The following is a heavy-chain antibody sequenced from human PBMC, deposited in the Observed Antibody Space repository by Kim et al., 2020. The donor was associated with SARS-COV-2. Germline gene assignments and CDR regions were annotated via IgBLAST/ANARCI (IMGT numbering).Heavy chain of an antibody. CDR1: GGSISSSSYY. Sequence: SETLSLTCTVSGGSISSSSYYWGWIRQPPGKGLEWIGSIYYSGSTYYNPSLKSRVTISVDTSKNQFSLKLSSVTAADTAVYYCARTYYYDSSGYYYGYLFDYWGQGTLVTVSS. CDR3: ARTYYYDSSGYYYGYLFDY. J-gene: IGHJ4*02. CDR2: IYYSGST. D-gene: IGHD3-22*01. V-gene: IGHV4-39*01.